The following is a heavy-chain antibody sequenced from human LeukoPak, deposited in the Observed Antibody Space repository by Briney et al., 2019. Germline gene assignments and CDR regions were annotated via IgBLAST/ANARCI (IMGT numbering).Heavy chain of an antibody. CDR3: ARMDGLWSGGSCPNWFDP. Sequence: ASVKVSCKASGYTFTSYDINWVRPATGQGLEWMGWMNPNSGNTGYAQKFQGRVTITRNTSISTAYMELSSLRSEDTAVYYCARMDGLWSGGSCPNWFDPWGQGILVTVSS. D-gene: IGHD2-15*01. CDR1: GYTFTSYD. V-gene: IGHV1-8*03. CDR2: MNPNSGNT. J-gene: IGHJ5*02.